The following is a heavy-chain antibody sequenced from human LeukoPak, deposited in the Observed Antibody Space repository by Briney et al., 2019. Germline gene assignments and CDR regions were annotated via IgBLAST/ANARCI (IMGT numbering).Heavy chain of an antibody. CDR1: GFTFSSYG. J-gene: IGHJ4*02. CDR2: IWYDGSNK. V-gene: IGHV3-33*01. D-gene: IGHD6-13*01. Sequence: PGGSLRLSCAASGFTFSSYGMHWVRQAPGKGLEWVAVIWYDGSNKYYADSVKGRFTISRDNSKNTLYLQMNSLRAEDTAVYYCARYIAAAGTVDYWGQGTLVTVSS. CDR3: ARYIAAAGTVDY.